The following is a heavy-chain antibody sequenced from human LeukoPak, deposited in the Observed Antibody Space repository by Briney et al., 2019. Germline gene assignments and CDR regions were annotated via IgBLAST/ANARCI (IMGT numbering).Heavy chain of an antibody. CDR1: GYTFTGYY. J-gene: IGHJ5*02. Sequence: ASVKVSCKASGYTFTGYYMHWVRQAPGQGLEWMGWINPNSGGTNYAQKFQGRVTMTRDTSISTAYMELSRLRSDDTAVYYCARGSGSSWINWFDPWGQGTLVTVSS. CDR3: ARGSGSSWINWFDP. D-gene: IGHD6-13*01. CDR2: INPNSGGT. V-gene: IGHV1-2*02.